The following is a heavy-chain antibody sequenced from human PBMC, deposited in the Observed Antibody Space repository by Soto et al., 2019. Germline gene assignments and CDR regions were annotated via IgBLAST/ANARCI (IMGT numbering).Heavy chain of an antibody. CDR1: GYTRTELS. V-gene: IGHV1-24*01. CDR2: FDPEDGET. J-gene: IGHJ6*02. CDR3: AADSPLFGTHYSPYSMDV. Sequence: GATVKVSCKVSGYTRTELSMHSVRQAPGKGLEWMGGFDPEDGETIYAQKFQGRVTMTEDTSTDTAYMELSSLRSEDTAVYYCAADSPLFGTHYSPYSMDVWGQRPSVTVS. D-gene: IGHD2-15*01.